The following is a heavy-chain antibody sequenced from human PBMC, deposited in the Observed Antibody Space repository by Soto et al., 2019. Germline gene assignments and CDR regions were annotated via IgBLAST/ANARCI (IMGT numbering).Heavy chain of an antibody. Sequence: GGSLRLSCADSGFRFSSYSMSWVRQTPGKGLEWVAAITATGDRTYYADSVTGRFTISRDNSKKTHYLQMTSLRAEDTAMYYCATMNRYFEYWGQGTQGTVSA. CDR2: ITATGDRT. CDR1: GFRFSSYS. D-gene: IGHD3-22*01. J-gene: IGHJ4*02. V-gene: IGHV3-23*01. CDR3: ATMNRYFEY.